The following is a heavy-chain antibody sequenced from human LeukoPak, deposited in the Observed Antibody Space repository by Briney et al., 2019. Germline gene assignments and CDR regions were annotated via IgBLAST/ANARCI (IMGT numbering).Heavy chain of an antibody. J-gene: IGHJ4*02. CDR3: AGIAAAGPFDY. CDR2: INPSGGST. Sequence: ASVKVSCKASGYTFTSYYMHWVRQAPGQGLEWMGIINPSGGSTSCAQKFQGRVTMTRDMSTSTVYMELSSLRSEDTAVYYCAGIAAAGPFDYWGQGTLVTVSS. V-gene: IGHV1-46*01. D-gene: IGHD6-13*01. CDR1: GYTFTSYY.